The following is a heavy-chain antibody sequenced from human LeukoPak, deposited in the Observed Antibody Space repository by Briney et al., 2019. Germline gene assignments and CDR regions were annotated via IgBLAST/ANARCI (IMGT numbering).Heavy chain of an antibody. CDR2: ISSSSSYI. V-gene: IGHV3-21*01. CDR1: GFTFSSYS. CDR3: ARESVYDYVTTPFDY. Sequence: GGFLRLSCAASGFTFSSYSMNWVRQAPGKGLEWVSSISSSSSYIYYADSVKGRFTISRDNAKNSLYLQMNSLRAEDTAVYYCARESVYDYVTTPFDYWGQGTLVTVSS. J-gene: IGHJ4*02. D-gene: IGHD3-16*01.